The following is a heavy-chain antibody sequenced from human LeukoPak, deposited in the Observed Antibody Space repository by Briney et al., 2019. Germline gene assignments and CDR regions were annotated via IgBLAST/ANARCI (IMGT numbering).Heavy chain of an antibody. D-gene: IGHD5-24*01. Sequence: SETLSLTCTVSRGSITSGRYYWGWIRQPPGKGLERLGSIYYSGITYYNPSLKSRVTISVDTSKNQFSLELTSVTAADTAVYYCARDGREMAKGCDYWVQGTLVTVPS. CDR3: ARDGREMAKGCDY. V-gene: IGHV4-39*07. J-gene: IGHJ4*02. CDR2: IYYSGIT. CDR1: RGSITSGRYY.